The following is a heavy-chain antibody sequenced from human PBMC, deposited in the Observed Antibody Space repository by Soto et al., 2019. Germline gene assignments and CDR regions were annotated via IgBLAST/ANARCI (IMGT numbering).Heavy chain of an antibody. CDR3: XXXXXXXXDV. V-gene: IGHV4-30-4*01. CDR2: IYYSGST. Sequence: QVQLQESGPGLVKPSQTLSLTCTVSGGSISSGDYYWSWIRQPPGKGLEWIGYIYYSGSTYYNPSLKSRVTRSVDTSKNQFSLKLSSXTXXXXXXXXXXXXXXXXXDVXGQGTTVTVSS. J-gene: IGHJ6*02. CDR1: GGSISSGDYY.